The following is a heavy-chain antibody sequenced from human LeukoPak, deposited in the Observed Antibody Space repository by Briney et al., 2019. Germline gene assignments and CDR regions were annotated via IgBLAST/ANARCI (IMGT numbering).Heavy chain of an antibody. Sequence: PGGSLRLSCAASGFTFSSYSMNWVRQAPGKGLEWVSYITSDGTTTYHADSVKGRFTISRDNARNSLYLQMNSLRAEDTAMYYCASPPIYDTSGYPLFHHWGQGTLVTVSS. V-gene: IGHV3-48*04. J-gene: IGHJ1*01. CDR3: ASPPIYDTSGYPLFHH. D-gene: IGHD3-22*01. CDR1: GFTFSSYS. CDR2: ITSDGTTT.